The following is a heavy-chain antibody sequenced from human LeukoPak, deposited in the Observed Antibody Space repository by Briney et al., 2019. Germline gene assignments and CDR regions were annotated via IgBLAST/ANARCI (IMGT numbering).Heavy chain of an antibody. J-gene: IGHJ6*02. V-gene: IGHV3-21*01. Sequence: GGSLRLSCAASGFTFSSYCMNWVRQAPGKGLGWVSSISSSSSYIYYSDSVKGRFTISRDNAKNSLYLQMNSLRAEDTAVYYCARDRVVVVPAANWYYYYGMDVWGQGTTVTVSS. D-gene: IGHD2-2*01. CDR1: GFTFSSYC. CDR2: ISSSSSYI. CDR3: ARDRVVVVPAANWYYYYGMDV.